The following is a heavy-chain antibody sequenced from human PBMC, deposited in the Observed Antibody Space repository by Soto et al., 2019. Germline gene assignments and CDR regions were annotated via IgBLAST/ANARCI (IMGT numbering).Heavy chain of an antibody. D-gene: IGHD4-17*01. V-gene: IGHV4-59*08. CDR2: IYYSGST. CDR1: GGSISSYY. CDR3: ARRYGSPLDY. J-gene: IGHJ4*02. Sequence: SETLSLTCTVSGGSISSYYWSWIRQPPGKGLEWIGYIYYSGSTNYNPSLKSRVTISVDTSKNQFSLKLSSVTAADTAVYYCARRYGSPLDYWGQGTLVTVS.